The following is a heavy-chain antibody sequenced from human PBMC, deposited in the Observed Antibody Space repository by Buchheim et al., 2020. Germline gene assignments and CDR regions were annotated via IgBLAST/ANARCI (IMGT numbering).Heavy chain of an antibody. CDR3: ARESPNSYVTSGWSDY. CDR2: INHDGSAT. J-gene: IGHJ4*02. Sequence: EVQLVESGGGLVQPGGSLRLSCAASGFTFSSYWMTWVRQAPGKGLEWVANINHDGSATYYVDSLTGRFTISRDNAQSSLFLQMNSLRAGDTAVYYCARESPNSYVTSGWSDYWGQGTL. CDR1: GFTFSSYW. V-gene: IGHV3-7*01. D-gene: IGHD3-22*01.